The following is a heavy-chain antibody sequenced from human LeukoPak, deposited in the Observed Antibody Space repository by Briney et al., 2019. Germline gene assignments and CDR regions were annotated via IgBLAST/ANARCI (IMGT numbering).Heavy chain of an antibody. CDR3: ARGRDYASGSYLRTFDY. D-gene: IGHD3-10*01. J-gene: IGHJ4*02. CDR1: GFTFSSYW. Sequence: PGGSLRLSCAASGFTFSSYWMSWVRQAPGKGLEWVANIKQDGSEKYYVDSVKGRFTIPRDNAKNSLYLQMNSLRAEDTAVYYCARGRDYASGSYLRTFDYWGQGTVVTVSS. CDR2: IKQDGSEK. V-gene: IGHV3-7*01.